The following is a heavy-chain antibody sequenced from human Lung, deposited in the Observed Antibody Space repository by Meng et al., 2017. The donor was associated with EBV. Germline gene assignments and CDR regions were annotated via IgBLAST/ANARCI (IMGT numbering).Heavy chain of an antibody. Sequence: EVQLMESGGGLVQPGGYRILFCGAAGFSFSNYWMHWVRRVPGRGLEWVSRITPDGRSRNYADFVKGRFTMSRDNAKRTIFLEMTSLRVEDTAVYYCARDGDSLGDLYDNFDSWGQGTLVTVSS. J-gene: IGHJ4*02. CDR2: ITPDGRSR. CDR1: GFSFSNYW. CDR3: ARDGDSLGDLYDNFDS. V-gene: IGHV3-74*01. D-gene: IGHD2-8*01.